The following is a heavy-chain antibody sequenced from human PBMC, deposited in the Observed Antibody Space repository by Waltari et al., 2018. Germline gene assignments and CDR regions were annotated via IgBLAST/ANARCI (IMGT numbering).Heavy chain of an antibody. J-gene: IGHJ4*02. D-gene: IGHD3-10*02. V-gene: IGHV4-4*02. CDR3: ARDRGRGMFLDS. CDR1: W. Sequence: WGSWIRQAAVKGLEWVGQGHGSGETNYNPALEGRVTISMDMSNNKFSLRVSSAAAADSAVYYWARDRGRGMFLDSWGQGILVSVSP. CDR2: GHGSGET.